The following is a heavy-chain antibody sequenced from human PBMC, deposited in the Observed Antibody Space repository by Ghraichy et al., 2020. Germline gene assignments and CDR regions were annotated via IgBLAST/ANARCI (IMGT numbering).Heavy chain of an antibody. CDR2: IYYSGST. J-gene: IGHJ6*03. V-gene: IGHV4-39*01. Sequence: SETLSLTCTVSGGSISSSSYYWGWIRQPPGKGLEWIGSIYYSGSTYYNPSLKSRVTISVDTSKNQFSLKLSSVTAADTAVYYCARHPVDRSYYDFWSGYSDHMDVWGKGTTVTVSS. D-gene: IGHD3-3*01. CDR3: ARHPVDRSYYDFWSGYSDHMDV. CDR1: GGSISSSSYY.